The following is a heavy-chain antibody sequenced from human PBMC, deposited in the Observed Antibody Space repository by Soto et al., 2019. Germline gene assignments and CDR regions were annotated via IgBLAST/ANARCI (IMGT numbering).Heavy chain of an antibody. Sequence: PRESLKISCKGSGYSFTSYWIGWVRQMPGKGLEWMGIIYPGDSDTRYSPSFQGQVTISADKSISTAYLQWSSLKASDTAMYYCARHGRSGGIYWLYYGMYVWGQGTTVTVSS. CDR1: GYSFTSYW. CDR2: IYPGDSDT. J-gene: IGHJ6*02. CDR3: ARHGRSGGIYWLYYGMYV. D-gene: IGHD2-15*01. V-gene: IGHV5-51*01.